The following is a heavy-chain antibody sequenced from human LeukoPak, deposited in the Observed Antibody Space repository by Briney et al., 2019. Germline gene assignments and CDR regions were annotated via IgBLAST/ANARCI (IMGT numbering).Heavy chain of an antibody. Sequence: PSETLSLTCAVYGGSFSGYYWSWIRQPPGKGLEWIGEINHSGSTNYNPSLKSRVTISVDTSKNQFSLKLGSVTAVDTAVYYCARGPYCSSTSCYYDAFDIWGQGTMVTVSS. D-gene: IGHD2-2*01. CDR2: INHSGST. CDR3: ARGPYCSSTSCYYDAFDI. CDR1: GGSFSGYY. V-gene: IGHV4-34*01. J-gene: IGHJ3*02.